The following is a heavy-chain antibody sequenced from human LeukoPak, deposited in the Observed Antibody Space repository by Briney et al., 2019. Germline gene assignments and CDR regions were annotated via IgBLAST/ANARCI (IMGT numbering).Heavy chain of an antibody. V-gene: IGHV3-23*01. D-gene: IGHD3-10*01. CDR2: ISGSGGST. CDR3: AKDRGGTMVRGATDY. Sequence: GGSLRLSCAASGFTFSSYAMSWVRQAPGKGLEWVSAISGSGGSTYYADSVKGRFTISRDNSKNTLYLQMNSLRAEDTAVYYCAKDRGGTMVRGATDYWGQGTLVTFSS. J-gene: IGHJ4*02. CDR1: GFTFSSYA.